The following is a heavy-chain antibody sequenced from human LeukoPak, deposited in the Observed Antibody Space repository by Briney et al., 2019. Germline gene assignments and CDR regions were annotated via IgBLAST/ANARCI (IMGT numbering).Heavy chain of an antibody. D-gene: IGHD4-17*01. CDR3: ANIYGDYEWNY. CDR1: GFTFSDYY. Sequence: GGSLRLSCAASGFTFSDYYMSWIRQAPGKGLEWVSYISSSGSTIYYADSVKGRFTISRDNAKNSLYLQMNSLRAVDTAVYYCANIYGDYEWNYWGQGTLVTVSS. CDR2: ISSSGSTI. V-gene: IGHV3-11*04. J-gene: IGHJ4*02.